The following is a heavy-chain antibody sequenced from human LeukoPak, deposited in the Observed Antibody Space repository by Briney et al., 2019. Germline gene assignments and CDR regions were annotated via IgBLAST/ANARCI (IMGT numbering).Heavy chain of an antibody. CDR2: IYASGNT. Sequence: LETLSLTCSVSGASVSTYYWGWIRRPAGKGREWIGRIYASGNTNYNPSLKSRVTISRDASKNQFSLRLTSVTAADTAVYYCARDYGGNYHFDFWGQGTLVTVSS. D-gene: IGHD4/OR15-4a*01. CDR3: ARDYGGNYHFDF. J-gene: IGHJ4*02. CDR1: GASVSTYY. V-gene: IGHV4-4*07.